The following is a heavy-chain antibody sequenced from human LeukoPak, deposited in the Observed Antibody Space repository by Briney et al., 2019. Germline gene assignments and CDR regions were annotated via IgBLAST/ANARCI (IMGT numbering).Heavy chain of an antibody. Sequence: GGSLRLSCAAPGFTFSSYAMHWVRQAPGKGLEWVAVISYDGSNKYYADSVKGRFTISRDNSKNTLYLQMNSLRAEDTAVYYCARGRVATHTPLFDYWGQGTLVTVSS. CDR1: GFTFSSYA. V-gene: IGHV3-30-3*01. J-gene: IGHJ4*02. CDR3: ARGRVATHTPLFDY. D-gene: IGHD5-12*01. CDR2: ISYDGSNK.